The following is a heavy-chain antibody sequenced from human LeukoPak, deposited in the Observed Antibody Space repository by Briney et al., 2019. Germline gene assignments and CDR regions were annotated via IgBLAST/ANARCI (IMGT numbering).Heavy chain of an antibody. J-gene: IGHJ6*03. CDR3: AREPGMDYYYHMDV. CDR1: GFTFSSYW. CDR2: IKQDESEK. V-gene: IGHV3-7*01. Sequence: PGGSLRLSCAASGFTFSSYWMSWVRQAPGKGLEWVANIKQDESEKYYVDSVKGRFTISRDNAKNSLYLQMNSLRAEDTAVYYCAREPGMDYYYHMDVWGKGTTVTVSS. D-gene: IGHD1-14*01.